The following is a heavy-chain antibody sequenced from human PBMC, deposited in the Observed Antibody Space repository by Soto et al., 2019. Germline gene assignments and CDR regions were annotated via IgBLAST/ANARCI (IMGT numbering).Heavy chain of an antibody. V-gene: IGHV6-1*01. Sequence: QVQLQQSGPGLVKPSQTLSLTCAISGDSVSSNSAAWNWIRQSPSRGLEWLGRTYYRSKWYNDYAVSVKSRITIYPDTSKNQFSLQLNSVTHEDTAVYYCARDLPDYDILTGYYLEDAFDIWGQGTMVTVSS. CDR2: TYYRSKWYN. J-gene: IGHJ3*02. CDR3: ARDLPDYDILTGYYLEDAFDI. CDR1: GDSVSSNSAA. D-gene: IGHD3-9*01.